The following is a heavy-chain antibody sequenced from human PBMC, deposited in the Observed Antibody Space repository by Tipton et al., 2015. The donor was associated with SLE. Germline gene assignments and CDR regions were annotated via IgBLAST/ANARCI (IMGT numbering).Heavy chain of an antibody. Sequence: TLSLTCAVFGGSFSGHYWNWIRQTPGKGLEWIAEINQSGSTNYNPSLKSRATISIDTSKKQFSLNLTSVTAADTAVYYCARGGRGVIWWFVFWGQGTLVTVSS. V-gene: IGHV4-34*01. CDR3: ARGGRGVIWWFVF. CDR1: GGSFSGHY. D-gene: IGHD3-10*01. CDR2: INQSGST. J-gene: IGHJ5*01.